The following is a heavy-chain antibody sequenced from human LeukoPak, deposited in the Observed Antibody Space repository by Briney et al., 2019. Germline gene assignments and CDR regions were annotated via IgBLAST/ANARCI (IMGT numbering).Heavy chain of an antibody. D-gene: IGHD1-14*01. CDR1: GGSISSYY. V-gene: IGHV4-34*01. Sequence: PSETLSLTCTVSGGSISSYYWSWIRQPPGKGLEWIGEINHSGSTNYNPSLKSRVTISVDTSKNQFSLKLSSVTAADTAVYYCARGGARRNWFDPWGQGTLVTVSS. J-gene: IGHJ5*02. CDR2: INHSGST. CDR3: ARGGARRNWFDP.